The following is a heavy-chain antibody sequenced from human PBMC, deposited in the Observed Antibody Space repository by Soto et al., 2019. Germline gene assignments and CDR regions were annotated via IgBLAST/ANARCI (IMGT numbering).Heavy chain of an antibody. J-gene: IGHJ6*02. CDR2: IIPLFGTT. D-gene: IGHD3-10*01. V-gene: IGHV1-69*01. Sequence: QVQVVQSGVEVRRPGSSVKVSCKASGDTFKNCVISWVRQAPGQGLEWMGGIIPLFGTTDFAQRLQGRLTITTDESTTTDYMELSRLRSEDTATYYCAAELGFGKLSVVWGQGTTVIVAS. CDR1: GDTFKNCV. CDR3: AAELGFGKLSVV.